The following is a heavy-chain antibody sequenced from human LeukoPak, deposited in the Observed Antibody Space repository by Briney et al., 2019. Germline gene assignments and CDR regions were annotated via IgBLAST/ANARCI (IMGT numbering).Heavy chain of an antibody. CDR1: GGSISSSSYY. CDR3: ARDLRAAGTFDY. CDR2: IYYSGST. J-gene: IGHJ4*02. D-gene: IGHD6-13*01. V-gene: IGHV4-39*07. Sequence: SETLSLTCTVSGGSISSSSYYWGWIRQPPGKGLEWIGSIYYSGSTYYNPSLKRQVTISVDTSKKPFSLKLSSVTAADTAVYYCARDLRAAGTFDYWGQGTLVTVSS.